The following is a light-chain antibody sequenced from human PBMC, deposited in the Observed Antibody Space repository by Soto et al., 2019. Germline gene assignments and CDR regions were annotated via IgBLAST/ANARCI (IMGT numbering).Light chain of an antibody. CDR1: QSISSW. V-gene: IGKV1-5*01. CDR2: DAS. J-gene: IGKJ1*01. CDR3: QQYNSYSPGWT. Sequence: DIQRTQSPSTLSASVGDRVTITCRASQSISSWLAWYQQKPGKAPKLLIYDASSLESGVPSRFSGSGSGTEFTLTISSLQPDDFATYYCQQYNSYSPGWTFGQGTKVDIK.